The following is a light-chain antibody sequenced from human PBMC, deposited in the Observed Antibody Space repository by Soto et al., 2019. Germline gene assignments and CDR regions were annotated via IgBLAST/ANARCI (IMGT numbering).Light chain of an antibody. V-gene: IGLV2-14*01. CDR1: NSDVGGYNY. CDR3: SSYTTTQTLYV. CDR2: EVF. Sequence: QSVLTQPASVSGSPGQSITIPCTGTNSDVGGYNYVSWYQHHPGKAPKLMIYEVFNRPSGVSSRFSGSKSGSTASLTISGLQAEDEADYYCSSYTTTQTLYVFGTGTKVTVL. J-gene: IGLJ1*01.